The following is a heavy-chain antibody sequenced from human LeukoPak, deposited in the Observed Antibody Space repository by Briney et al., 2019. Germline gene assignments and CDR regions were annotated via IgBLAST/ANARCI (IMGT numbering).Heavy chain of an antibody. Sequence: GGSLRLSCAASGFTFSSYSMNWVRQAPGKGLEWVAVISYDGSNKYYADSVKGRFTISRDNSKNTLYLQMNSLRAEDTAVYYCAKDPRRRGYYLGYFDYWGQGTLVTVSS. CDR2: ISYDGSNK. D-gene: IGHD3-3*01. J-gene: IGHJ4*02. CDR3: AKDPRRRGYYLGYFDY. CDR1: GFTFSSYS. V-gene: IGHV3-30*18.